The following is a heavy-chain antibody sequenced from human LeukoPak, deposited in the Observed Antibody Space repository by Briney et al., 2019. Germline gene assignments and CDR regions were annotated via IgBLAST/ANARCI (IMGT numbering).Heavy chain of an antibody. D-gene: IGHD5-24*01. V-gene: IGHV4-31*03. CDR3: ASRDGYNYVSAFDI. CDR1: GGSISSGGYY. J-gene: IGHJ3*02. Sequence: PSETLSLTCTVSGGSISSGGYYWSWIRQHPGKGLEWIGYIYYSGSTYYNPSLKSRVTISVDTSKNQFSLKLSSVTAADTAVYYCASRDGYNYVSAFDIWGQGTMVTVSP. CDR2: IYYSGST.